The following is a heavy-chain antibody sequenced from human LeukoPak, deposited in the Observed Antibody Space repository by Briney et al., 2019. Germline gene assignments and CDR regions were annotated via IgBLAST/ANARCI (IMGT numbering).Heavy chain of an antibody. J-gene: IGHJ4*02. D-gene: IGHD5-18*01. Sequence: GGSLRLSCVFSGFTFSSYATSWVRQAPGKGLEWVSSLSGSGGSTYYADSVKGRFTISRDNSKNTLYLQMNSLRVEDTAVYYRAKDPHTGYSFAYWGQGTLVTVSS. CDR3: AKDPHTGYSFAY. V-gene: IGHV3-23*01. CDR1: GFTFSSYA. CDR2: LSGSGGST.